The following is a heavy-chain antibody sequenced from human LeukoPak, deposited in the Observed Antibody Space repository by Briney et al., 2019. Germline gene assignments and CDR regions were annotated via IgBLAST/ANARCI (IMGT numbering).Heavy chain of an antibody. CDR1: GYTFTSYG. J-gene: IGHJ6*02. CDR2: INPNSGGT. D-gene: IGHD1-14*01. CDR3: ARVRLTWPDSPYYYYGMDV. V-gene: IGHV1-2*02. Sequence: ASVKVSCKASGYTFTSYGISWVRQAPGQGLEWMGWINPNSGGTNYAQKFQGRVTMTRDTSISTAYMELSRLRSDDTAVYYCARVRLTWPDSPYYYYGMDVWGQGTTVTVSS.